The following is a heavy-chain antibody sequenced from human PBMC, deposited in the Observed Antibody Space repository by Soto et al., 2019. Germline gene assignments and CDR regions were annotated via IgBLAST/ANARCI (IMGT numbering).Heavy chain of an antibody. Sequence: SETLSLTCAVSGGSISSCGYSWSWIRQPPGKGLEWIGYIYHSGNTYYNPSLKSRVSISVDRSKNQFSLKLSSVTAADTAVYYCARVPSPWGQGTLVTVSS. CDR1: GGSISSCGYS. J-gene: IGHJ5*02. CDR2: IYHSGNT. CDR3: ARVPSP. V-gene: IGHV4-30-2*01.